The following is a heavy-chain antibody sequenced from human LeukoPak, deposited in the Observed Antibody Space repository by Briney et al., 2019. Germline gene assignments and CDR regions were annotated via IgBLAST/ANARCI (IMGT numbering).Heavy chain of an antibody. V-gene: IGHV4-4*02. D-gene: IGHD3-9*01. Sequence: SETLSLTCDVSGGSISSTHWWSWVRQPPGKGLEWIGETFHSGSVNYNPSLKSRVAMSRDMSKNQFSLTVTSVTAADTAVYYCARVVSNYDMLTAYRGNWFDSWGQGTLVIVSS. CDR1: GGSISSTHW. CDR3: ARVVSNYDMLTAYRGNWFDS. J-gene: IGHJ5*01. CDR2: TFHSGSV.